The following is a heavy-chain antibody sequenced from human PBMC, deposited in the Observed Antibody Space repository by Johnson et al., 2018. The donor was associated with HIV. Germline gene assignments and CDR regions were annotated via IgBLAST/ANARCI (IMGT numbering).Heavy chain of an antibody. CDR3: ARDGGYGSGPPDAFDI. CDR2: IYSGGST. D-gene: IGHD3-10*01. CDR1: GFTVSSNY. Sequence: VQLVESGGGLVQPGGSLRLSCAASGFTVSSNYMTWVRQAPGKGLEWVSVIYSGGSTYYADSVKGRFTISRDNSKNTLYLQMNSLRAEDTAVYYCARDGGYGSGPPDAFDIWGQGTMVTVSS. J-gene: IGHJ3*02. V-gene: IGHV3-66*01.